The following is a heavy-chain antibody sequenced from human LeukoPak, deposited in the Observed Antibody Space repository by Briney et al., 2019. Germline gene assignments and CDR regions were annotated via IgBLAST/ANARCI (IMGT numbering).Heavy chain of an antibody. J-gene: IGHJ6*03. CDR1: GFTFSSYS. CDR2: ISSSSSYI. V-gene: IGHV3-21*04. Sequence: GGSLRLSCAASGFTFSSYSMNWVRQAPGKGLEWVSSISSSSSYIYYADSVKGRFTISRDNAKNSLYLQMNSLRAEDTAVYYCAKDSKIVGPTFRSYHYMDVWGKGTTATVSS. D-gene: IGHD1-26*01. CDR3: AKDSKIVGPTFRSYHYMDV.